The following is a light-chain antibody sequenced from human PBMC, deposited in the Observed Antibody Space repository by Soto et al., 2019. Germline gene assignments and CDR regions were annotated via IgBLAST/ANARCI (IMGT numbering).Light chain of an antibody. CDR3: QQRSNWPPIT. J-gene: IGKJ5*01. CDR1: QSVSSY. Sequence: EIALTQSPATLSLSPGERATLSCRASQSVSSYLAWYQQKPGQAPRLLIYDASNRATGIPARFSGSGSGTEFHITISSLEPEDFAVYYCQQRSNWPPITFGQGTRLEIK. V-gene: IGKV3-11*01. CDR2: DAS.